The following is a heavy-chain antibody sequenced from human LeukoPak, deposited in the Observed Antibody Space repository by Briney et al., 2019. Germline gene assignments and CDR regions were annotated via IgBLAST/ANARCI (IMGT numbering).Heavy chain of an antibody. D-gene: IGHD3-16*01. CDR3: ARRGGGSNRLDP. J-gene: IGHJ5*02. V-gene: IGHV3-7*04. CDR1: GFTFSSYW. CDR2: INQDGSET. Sequence: GGSLSLSCVVSGFTFSSYWMSWVRQAPGKGLEWVANINQDGSETYYVDSVKGRFTISRDNAKNSLYLQMNSLRAEDTAVYYCARRGGGSNRLDPWGQGTLV.